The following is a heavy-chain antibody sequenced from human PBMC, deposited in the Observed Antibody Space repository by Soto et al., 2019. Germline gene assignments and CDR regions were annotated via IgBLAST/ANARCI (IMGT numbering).Heavy chain of an antibody. CDR3: ATDHGRYYDFWSGYYTHRRHVSYFDY. D-gene: IGHD3-3*01. CDR2: FDPEDGET. V-gene: IGHV1-24*01. Sequence: QVQLVQSGAEVKKPGASVKVSCKVSGYTLTELSMHWVRQAPGKGLEWMGGFDPEDGETIYAQKFQGRVTMTEDTSTDTAYMELSSLRSEDTAVYYCATDHGRYYDFWSGYYTHRRHVSYFDYWGQGTLVTVSS. CDR1: GYTLTELS. J-gene: IGHJ4*02.